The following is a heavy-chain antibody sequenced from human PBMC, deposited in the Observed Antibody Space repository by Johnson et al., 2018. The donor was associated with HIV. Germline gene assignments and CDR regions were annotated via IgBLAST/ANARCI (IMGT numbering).Heavy chain of an antibody. Sequence: VQLVESGGGLVQPGGSLRLSCAASGFTFSNAWMSWVRQAPGKGLEWVGRIKSKTDGGTTDYAAPVKGRFTISRDDSKNTLYLQMNSLRAEDTAVYYCAKERVVVTTYDAFDIWGQGTMVTVSS. CDR1: GFTFSNAW. D-gene: IGHD3-22*01. V-gene: IGHV3-15*01. CDR2: IKSKTDGGTT. J-gene: IGHJ3*02. CDR3: AKERVVVTTYDAFDI.